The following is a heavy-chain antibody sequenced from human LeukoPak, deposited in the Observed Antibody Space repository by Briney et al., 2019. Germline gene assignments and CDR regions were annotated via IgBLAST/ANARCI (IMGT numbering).Heavy chain of an antibody. J-gene: IGHJ4*02. Sequence: GGSLRLSCAASGFNFDGHGMSWVRQAPGKGLEWVSGISWNGGSTDYADSVKGRFTISRDNAKNSLYLQMNSLRAEDTAVYYCARDLGIIAVAGTVGYWGQGTLVTVSS. CDR3: ARDLGIIAVAGTVGY. V-gene: IGHV3-20*04. CDR1: GFNFDGHG. D-gene: IGHD6-19*01. CDR2: ISWNGGST.